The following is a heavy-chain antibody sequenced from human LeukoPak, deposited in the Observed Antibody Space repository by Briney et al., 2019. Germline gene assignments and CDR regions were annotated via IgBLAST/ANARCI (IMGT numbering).Heavy chain of an antibody. J-gene: IGHJ1*01. CDR1: GGSFSGYY. D-gene: IGHD2-21*02. CDR2: INHSGST. Sequence: SETLSLTCAVYGGSFSGYYWSWIRQPPGKGLEWIGEINHSGSTNYNPSLKSRVTISVDTSKNQFSLKLSSVTAADTAVYYCARVNCGGGCYRIQHWGQGTLVTVSS. CDR3: ARVNCGGGCYRIQH. V-gene: IGHV4-34*01.